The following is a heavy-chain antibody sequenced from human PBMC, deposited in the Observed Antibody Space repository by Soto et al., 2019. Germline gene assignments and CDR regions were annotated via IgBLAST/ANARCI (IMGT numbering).Heavy chain of an antibody. CDR1: GESISSSSYY. Sequence: PSETLSLTCIVSGESISSSSYYWGWIRQPPGKGLEWIGSIYYSGRTYYNPSFKSRVTMSIDTSKNQFSLKLSSVTTTDTAVYYCARQRTTVVTQAYFDHWGQGALVPVSS. CDR3: ARQRTTVVTQAYFDH. CDR2: IYYSGRT. V-gene: IGHV4-39*01. D-gene: IGHD2-21*02. J-gene: IGHJ4*02.